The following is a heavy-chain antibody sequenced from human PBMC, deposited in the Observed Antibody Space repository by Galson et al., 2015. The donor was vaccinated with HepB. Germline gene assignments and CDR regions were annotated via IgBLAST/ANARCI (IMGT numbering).Heavy chain of an antibody. J-gene: IGHJ6*02. CDR3: ARDLTTVTSSYYYYYGMDV. CDR1: GFTFSSYA. Sequence: SLRLSCAASGFTFSSYAMSWVRQAPGKGLEWVSSISSSSSYIYYADSVKGRFTISRDNAKNSLYLQMNSLRAEDTAVYYCARDLTTVTSSYYYYYGMDVWGQGTTVTVSS. CDR2: ISSSSSYI. D-gene: IGHD4-17*01. V-gene: IGHV3-21*01.